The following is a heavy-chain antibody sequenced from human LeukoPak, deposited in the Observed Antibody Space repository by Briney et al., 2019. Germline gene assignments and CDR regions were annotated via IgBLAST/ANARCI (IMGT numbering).Heavy chain of an antibody. D-gene: IGHD3-22*01. CDR2: INGDGGRT. Sequence: GGSLRLSCAASGFTFSSYWMHWVRQAPGKGLVWVSCINGDGGRTNYADSVKGRFTISRDNAKNTLYLQMNSLRAEDTAVYYCARDLGQYYDTSDNWFDPWGQGTLVTVSS. J-gene: IGHJ5*02. CDR1: GFTFSSYW. V-gene: IGHV3-74*01. CDR3: ARDLGQYYDTSDNWFDP.